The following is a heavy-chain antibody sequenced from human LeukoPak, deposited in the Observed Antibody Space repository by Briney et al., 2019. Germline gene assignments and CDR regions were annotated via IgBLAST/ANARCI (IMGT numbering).Heavy chain of an antibody. Sequence: SQTLSLTCTVSGGSISSGGYYWSWIRQHPGKGLEWIGYIYYSGSTYYNPSLKSRVTISVDTSKNQFSLKLSSVTAADTAVYYCARGLGCSGGSCSADFDYWGQGTLVTVSS. CDR1: GGSISSGGYY. J-gene: IGHJ4*02. CDR3: ARGLGCSGGSCSADFDY. D-gene: IGHD2-15*01. V-gene: IGHV4-31*03. CDR2: IYYSGST.